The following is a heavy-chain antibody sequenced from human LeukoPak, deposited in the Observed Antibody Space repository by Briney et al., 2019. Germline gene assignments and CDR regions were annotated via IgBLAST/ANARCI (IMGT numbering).Heavy chain of an antibody. CDR1: GFTFGDYY. Sequence: GSLRLSCAASGFTFGDYYMSWIRQAPGKGLEWVSSISSSGRTIHHADSVKGRFTISRDNAKNSLDLQMNSLRAEDTAVYYCATRPASETYFAVFDYWGQGTLVTVSS. V-gene: IGHV3-11*01. D-gene: IGHD1-26*01. CDR3: ATRPASETYFAVFDY. J-gene: IGHJ4*02. CDR2: ISSSGRTI.